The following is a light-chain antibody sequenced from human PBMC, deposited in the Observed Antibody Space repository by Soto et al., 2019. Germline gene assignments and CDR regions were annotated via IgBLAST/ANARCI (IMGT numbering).Light chain of an antibody. V-gene: IGLV2-23*02. CDR2: EVS. J-gene: IGLJ1*01. CDR1: SSDVGSSNL. Sequence: QSVLTQPASMSGSPGQAITFSCTGTSSDVGSSNLVSWYQQHPGKAPKLLIYEVSKRPSGVSNRFSGPKSGNTASLTISGLQAEDEADYYCCSYAGSSTHVFGTGTKVTVL. CDR3: CSYAGSSTHV.